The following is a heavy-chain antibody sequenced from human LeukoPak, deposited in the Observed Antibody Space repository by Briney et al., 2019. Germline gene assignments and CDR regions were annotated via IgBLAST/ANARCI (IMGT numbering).Heavy chain of an antibody. J-gene: IGHJ4*02. V-gene: IGHV2-70*01. CDR2: IDWDDDK. Sequence: SGPALVKPTQTLTLTCTFSGFSLRTSGMYVGWIRQSPGKALEWLALIDWDDDKYYSTSLKTRLTISKDTSKNQVVLTMTNMDPVDTATYYCARERDIYGASFDYWGQGTLVTVPS. CDR3: ARERDIYGASFDY. D-gene: IGHD4/OR15-4a*01. CDR1: GFSLRTSGMY.